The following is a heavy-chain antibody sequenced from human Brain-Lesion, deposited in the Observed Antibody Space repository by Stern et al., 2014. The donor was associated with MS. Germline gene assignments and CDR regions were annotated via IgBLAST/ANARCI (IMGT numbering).Heavy chain of an antibody. CDR2: IWYDGSNK. CDR3: AKEHARYDILTGPMDY. CDR1: GFTFSSYG. V-gene: IGHV3-33*06. Sequence: QVQLVESGGDVVQPGRSLRLSCAASGFTFSSYGMHWVRYAPGKGLELVAIIWYDGSNKYYRDSVRGRFTISRDTFKNTLYLQMNSLRAEDTAVYSCAKEHARYDILTGPMDYWGQGTLVTVSS. D-gene: IGHD3-9*01. J-gene: IGHJ4*02.